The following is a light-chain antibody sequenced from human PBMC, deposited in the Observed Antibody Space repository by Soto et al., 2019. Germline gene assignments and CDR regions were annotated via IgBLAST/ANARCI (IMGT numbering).Light chain of an antibody. V-gene: IGLV2-23*02. CDR3: CSYAGIITWV. CDR1: SNDIGGHNH. CDR2: EVT. J-gene: IGLJ3*02. Sequence: QSALTQPASVSGSARQSITSSCTGTSNDIGGHNHVSWYQQHPGNSPKLIIYEVTERPSGVSNRFSASKSGTTASLTISGLQAEDEADYYCCSYAGIITWVCGGGTKVTVL.